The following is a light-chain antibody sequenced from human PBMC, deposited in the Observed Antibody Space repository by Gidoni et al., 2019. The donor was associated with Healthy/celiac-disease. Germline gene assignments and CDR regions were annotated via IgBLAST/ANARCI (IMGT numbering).Light chain of an antibody. V-gene: IGKV3-20*01. J-gene: IGKJ5*01. CDR2: GAS. CDR1: QSVSSSY. CDR3: QQYGSSPPIT. Sequence: EIVLTQSPGTLSLSPGERATLSCRASQSVSSSYLAWYQQKPGQAPRLLIYGASRRATGIPDRFSGSGSGKDFTLTISRLEPEDFAVYYCQQYGSSPPITFGQGTRLEIK.